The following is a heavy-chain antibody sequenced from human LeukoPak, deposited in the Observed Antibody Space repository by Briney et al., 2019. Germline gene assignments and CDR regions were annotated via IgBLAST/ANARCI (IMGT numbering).Heavy chain of an antibody. CDR2: ISYDGSDK. Sequence: GGSLRLSCAASGFTFSSYAMHWVRQAPGKGLEWVALISYDGSDKYYADSVKGRFTISRDNTKKSLYLQLNSLRPEDSAVYYCARPRGCGSARCNNFDYWGQGTLVTVSS. CDR1: GFTFSSYA. J-gene: IGHJ4*02. V-gene: IGHV3-30*04. CDR3: ARPRGCGSARCNNFDY. D-gene: IGHD2-2*01.